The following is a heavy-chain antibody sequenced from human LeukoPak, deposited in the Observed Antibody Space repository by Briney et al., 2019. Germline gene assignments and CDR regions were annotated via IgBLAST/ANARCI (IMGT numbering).Heavy chain of an antibody. V-gene: IGHV4-31*03. CDR1: GGSISSGGYH. CDR3: ARHFLGRGGYSYGLIDY. D-gene: IGHD5-18*01. Sequence: SETLSLTCTVSGGSISSGGYHWSWIRQHPGKGLEWIGYIYYSGSTYYNPSLKSRVTISVDTSKNQFSLKLSSVTAADTAVYYCARHFLGRGGYSYGLIDYWGQGTLVTVSS. J-gene: IGHJ4*02. CDR2: IYYSGST.